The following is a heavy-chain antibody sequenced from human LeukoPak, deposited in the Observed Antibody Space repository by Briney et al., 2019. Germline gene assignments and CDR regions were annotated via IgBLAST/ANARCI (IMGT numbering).Heavy chain of an antibody. J-gene: IGHJ4*02. V-gene: IGHV3-23*01. D-gene: IGHD4-17*01. Sequence: GSLRLSCAAPGFTFSSYAMNWVRQAPGKGLEWVSTISNNNADTYYADSVKGRFTISRDNSKNTLYLQINSLRAEDTAVYYCAKSGTPVATWADYWGQGTLVTVSS. CDR2: ISNNNADT. CDR1: GFTFSSYA. CDR3: AKSGTPVATWADY.